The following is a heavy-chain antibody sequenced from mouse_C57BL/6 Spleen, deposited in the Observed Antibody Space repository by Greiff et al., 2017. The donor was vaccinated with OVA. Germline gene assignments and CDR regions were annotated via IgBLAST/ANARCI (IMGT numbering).Heavy chain of an antibody. CDR1: GYAFSSSW. CDR2: LYPGDGDT. CDR3: ARGNGYAMDY. Sequence: VQLQQSGPELVKPGASVMISCKASGYAFSSSWLNWVKQRPGRGLAWIGRLYPGDGDTNYNGKFKGKATLTADKSSSTAYMRLSSLTSEDSAVYFCARGNGYAMDYWGQGTSVTVAS. J-gene: IGHJ4*01. V-gene: IGHV1-82*01. D-gene: IGHD1-1*02.